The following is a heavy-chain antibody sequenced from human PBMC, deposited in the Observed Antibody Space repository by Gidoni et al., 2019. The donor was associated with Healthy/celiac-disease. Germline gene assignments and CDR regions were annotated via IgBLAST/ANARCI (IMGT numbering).Heavy chain of an antibody. CDR3: AKEGYYGDYYYYYGMDV. Sequence: QVQLVESGGGVVQPGRSLRLSCAASGFTFSSYGMHWVRQAPGKGLEWVAVISYDGSNKYYADSVKGRFTISRDNSKNTLYLQMNSLRAEDTAVYYCAKEGYYGDYYYYYGMDVWGQGTTVTVSS. CDR1: GFTFSSYG. J-gene: IGHJ6*02. V-gene: IGHV3-30*18. D-gene: IGHD4-17*01. CDR2: ISYDGSNK.